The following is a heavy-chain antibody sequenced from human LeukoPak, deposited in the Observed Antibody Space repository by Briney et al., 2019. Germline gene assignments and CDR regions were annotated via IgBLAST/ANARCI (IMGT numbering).Heavy chain of an antibody. J-gene: IGHJ4*02. V-gene: IGHV3-21*01. D-gene: IGHD4/OR15-4a*01. CDR2: ISTSSSYI. CDR1: GFTFSSYN. Sequence: GGSLRLSCAASGFTFSSYNMNWVRQAPGKGLEWVSFISTSSSYIYYADSVKGRFTISRDNAKNSLYLQMDSLRVEDTAVYYCARDVDYANPRHDYWGQGTLVTVSS. CDR3: ARDVDYANPRHDY.